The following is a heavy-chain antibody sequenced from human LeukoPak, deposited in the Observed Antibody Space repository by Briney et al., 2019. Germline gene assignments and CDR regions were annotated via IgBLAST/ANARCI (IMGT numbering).Heavy chain of an antibody. J-gene: IGHJ4*02. CDR3: ARDYCSGGSCYYFDY. D-gene: IGHD2-15*01. V-gene: IGHV1-2*06. CDR1: GYIFTGYY. Sequence: ASVMVSCKASGYIFTGYYIHWVRQAPGQGLEWMGRINPNSGGTNYAQTFQGRVTMTRDTSISTAYMELSRLRSDDTAVYYCARDYCSGGSCYYFDYWGQGTRVTVSS. CDR2: INPNSGGT.